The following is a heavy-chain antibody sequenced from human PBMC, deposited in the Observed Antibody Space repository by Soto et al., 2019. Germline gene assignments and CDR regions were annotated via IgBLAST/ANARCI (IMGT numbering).Heavy chain of an antibody. D-gene: IGHD3-22*01. CDR3: ARTGGYYRYEY. V-gene: IGHV1-3*01. CDR1: GYTFTSYA. J-gene: IGHJ4*02. Sequence: QVQLVQSGAEVKKPGASVKVSCKASGYTFTSYAMHWVRQAPGQRLEWMGWINAGNGNTKYSQKFQGRVTITRDTYACKGYRVLTSLRSEDTDVKYDARTGGYYRYEYWGQGTRVTVCS. CDR2: INAGNGNT.